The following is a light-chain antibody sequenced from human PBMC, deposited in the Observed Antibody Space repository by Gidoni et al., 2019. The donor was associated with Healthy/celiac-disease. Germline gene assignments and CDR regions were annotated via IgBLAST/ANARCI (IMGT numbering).Light chain of an antibody. Sequence: EIVLTQSPGTLSLSPGERATLSCRASQSVSSSYLAWYQQKPDQAPRLLIYGASSQATGIPDRFSGSGSGTDFTLTISRLEPEDFAVYYCQQYGSSPLTFGGGTKVEIK. V-gene: IGKV3-20*01. CDR3: QQYGSSPLT. J-gene: IGKJ4*01. CDR2: GAS. CDR1: QSVSSSY.